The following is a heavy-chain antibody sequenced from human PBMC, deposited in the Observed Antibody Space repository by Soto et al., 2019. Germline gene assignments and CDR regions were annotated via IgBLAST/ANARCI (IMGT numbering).Heavy chain of an antibody. J-gene: IGHJ4*02. CDR3: ARRHDYDILTGPFDY. CDR2: IYPGDSHT. CDR1: GYSFTSYW. Sequence: PGESLKISCKGSGYSFTSYWIGWVRQMAGKGLEWMGIIYPGDSHTRYSPSFQGQVTISADKSISTAYLQWSSLKASDTAMYYCARRHDYDILTGPFDYWGQGTLVTVSS. V-gene: IGHV5-51*01. D-gene: IGHD3-9*01.